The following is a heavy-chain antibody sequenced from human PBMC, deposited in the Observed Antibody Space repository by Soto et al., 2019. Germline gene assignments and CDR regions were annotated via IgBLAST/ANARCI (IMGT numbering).Heavy chain of an antibody. Sequence: ASVKVSCKASGNTFSDYFMWWFRQAPGQGLERIGWVSPNGGGTEYAQKFQGRVTVTRDTSTAYMEMSSLRSEDTAVYYCGTGSSWTKVESWGQGTLVTVSS. CDR1: GNTFSDYF. V-gene: IGHV1-2*02. CDR2: VSPNGGGT. J-gene: IGHJ4*02. CDR3: GTGSSWTKVES. D-gene: IGHD6-13*01.